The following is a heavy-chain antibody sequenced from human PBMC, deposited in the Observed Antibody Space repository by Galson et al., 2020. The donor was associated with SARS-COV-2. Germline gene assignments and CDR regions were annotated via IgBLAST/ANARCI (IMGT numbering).Heavy chain of an antibody. CDR2: IYYSGST. CDR1: GGSIGSSSYY. CDR3: AKVTVFGVVIMGYNWFDP. Sequence: SETLSLTCTVSGGSIGSSSYYWGWIRQPTGKGLEWIGSIYYSGSTHYNPSLRSRVTVTVDTSKNQFSLKLTSVTAADTAVYYCAKVTVFGVVIMGYNWFDPWGQGTLVTVSS. D-gene: IGHD3-3*01. V-gene: IGHV4-39*07. J-gene: IGHJ5*02.